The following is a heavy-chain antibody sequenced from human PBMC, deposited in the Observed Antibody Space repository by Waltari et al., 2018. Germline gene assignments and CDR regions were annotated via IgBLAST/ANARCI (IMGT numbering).Heavy chain of an antibody. CDR3: ARARIAVAGAAYDY. CDR1: GFTVSRNY. Sequence: EVQLVESGGGLIQPGGSLRLSCAASGFTVSRNYMSWVRQAPGKGLEWVSVIYSGGSTYYADSVKGRFTISRDNSKNTLYLQMNSLRAEDTAVYYCARARIAVAGAAYDYWGQGTLVTVSS. CDR2: IYSGGST. V-gene: IGHV3-53*01. D-gene: IGHD6-19*01. J-gene: IGHJ4*02.